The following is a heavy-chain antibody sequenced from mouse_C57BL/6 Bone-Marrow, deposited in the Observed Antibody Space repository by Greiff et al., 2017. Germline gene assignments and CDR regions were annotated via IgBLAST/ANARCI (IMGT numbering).Heavy chain of an antibody. CDR3: AREGNYYGSPWFAY. J-gene: IGHJ3*01. CDR2: LNPSTGGT. Sequence: VQLQQSGPELVKPGASVKISCKASGYSFTGYYMNWVKQSPEKSLEWIGELNPSTGGTTYNQKFKAKATLTVDKSSSTAYMQLKRLTSEDSAVYYCAREGNYYGSPWFAYWGQGTLVTVSA. CDR1: GYSFTGYY. D-gene: IGHD1-1*01. V-gene: IGHV1-42*01.